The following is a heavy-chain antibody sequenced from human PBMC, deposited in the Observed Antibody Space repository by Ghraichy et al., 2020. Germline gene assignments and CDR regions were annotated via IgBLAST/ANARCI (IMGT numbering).Heavy chain of an antibody. CDR2: ISYDGSNK. J-gene: IGHJ5*02. D-gene: IGHD3-10*01. CDR3: ARDLEGNYYGSGPNHMGHWFDP. Sequence: GGSLRLSCAASGFTFSSYAMHWVRQAPGKGLEWVAVISYDGSNKYYADSVKGRFTISRDNSKNTLYLQMNSLRAEDTAVYYCARDLEGNYYGSGPNHMGHWFDPWGQGTLVTVSS. V-gene: IGHV3-30-3*01. CDR1: GFTFSSYA.